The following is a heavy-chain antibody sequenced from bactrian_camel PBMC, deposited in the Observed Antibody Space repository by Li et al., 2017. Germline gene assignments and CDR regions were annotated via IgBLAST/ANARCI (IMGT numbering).Heavy chain of an antibody. D-gene: IGHD6*01. CDR3: AADSPMYDGGWYSTCPSPEFGL. CDR2: VNTHTGGGGT. V-gene: IGHV3S28*01. CDR1: TYTSSSFSRSC. J-gene: IGHJ6*01. Sequence: QLVESGGGSVQAGGSLRISCDASTYTSSSFSRSCLGWVRQAPGKGLEWVSGVNTHTGGGGTYYADSVKGRFTISQDNAKKTVYLQMNNIRPEDAAVYHCAADSPMYDGGWYSTCPSPEFGLWGQGTQVTVS.